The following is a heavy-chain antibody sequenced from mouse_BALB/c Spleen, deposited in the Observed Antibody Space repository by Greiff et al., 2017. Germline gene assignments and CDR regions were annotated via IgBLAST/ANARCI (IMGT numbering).Heavy chain of an antibody. V-gene: IGHV3-6*02. Sequence: EVQLQESGPGLVKPSQSLSLTCSVTGYSITSGYYWNWIRQFPGNKLEWMGYISYDGSNNYNPSLKNRISITRDTSKNQFFLKLNSVTTEDTATYYCARGDYDGGWYFDVWGAGTTVTVSS. CDR2: ISYDGSN. CDR1: GYSITSGYY. D-gene: IGHD2-4*01. CDR3: ARGDYDGGWYFDV. J-gene: IGHJ1*01.